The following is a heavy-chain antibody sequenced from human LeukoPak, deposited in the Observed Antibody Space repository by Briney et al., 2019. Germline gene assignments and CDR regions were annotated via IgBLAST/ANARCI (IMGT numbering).Heavy chain of an antibody. J-gene: IGHJ4*02. CDR1: GFTFSSYG. D-gene: IGHD2-15*01. CDR3: ARDSTYATRFDY. Sequence: PGGSLRLSCAASGFTFSSYGMPWVRQAPGKGLEWVAFIRYDGSNKYYADSVKGRFTISRDNSKNTLYLQMNILRAEDTAVYYCARDSTYATRFDYWGQGTLVTVSS. CDR2: IRYDGSNK. V-gene: IGHV3-30*02.